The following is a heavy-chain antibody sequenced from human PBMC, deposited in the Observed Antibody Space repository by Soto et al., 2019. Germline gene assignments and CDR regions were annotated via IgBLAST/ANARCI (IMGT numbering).Heavy chain of an antibody. CDR3: CKGVAAWGLFDY. V-gene: IGHV3-9*01. D-gene: IGHD7-27*01. J-gene: IGHJ4*02. CDR1: GFTFDDYA. CDR2: ISWSSGSI. Sequence: EVQLVESGGGLVQPGRSLRLSCAVSGFTFDDYAMHWVRQAPGKGLEWVSGISWSSGSIGYADSVKGRFTISRDNAKNSLYLQMNSLRAEDTALYYCCKGVAAWGLFDYWGQGTLVTVSS.